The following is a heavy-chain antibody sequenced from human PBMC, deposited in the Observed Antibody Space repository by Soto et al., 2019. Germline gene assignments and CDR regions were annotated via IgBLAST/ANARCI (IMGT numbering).Heavy chain of an antibody. D-gene: IGHD6-19*01. CDR3: ARSGSGWLYYYYGMDV. V-gene: IGHV3-13*01. CDR2: TGTAGDT. Sequence: PGGSLRLSCAASGFTFSSYDMHWVRQATGKGLEWVSATGTAGDTYYPGSVKGRFTISRENAKNSLYLQMNSLRAGDTAVYYCARSGSGWLYYYYGMDVWGQGTTVTVSS. J-gene: IGHJ6*02. CDR1: GFTFSSYD.